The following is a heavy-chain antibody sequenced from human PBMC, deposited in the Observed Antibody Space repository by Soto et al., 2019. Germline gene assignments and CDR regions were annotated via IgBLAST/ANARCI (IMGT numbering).Heavy chain of an antibody. CDR2: ISSSGSTI. Sequence: QSGGSLRLSCAASGFTFSSYEMNWVRQAPGKGLEWVSYISSSGSTIYYADSVKGRFTISRDNAKNSLYLQMNSLRAEDTAVYYCARDAYGSGNQFDYWGQGTLVTVSS. J-gene: IGHJ4*02. CDR3: ARDAYGSGNQFDY. V-gene: IGHV3-48*03. CDR1: GFTFSSYE. D-gene: IGHD3-10*01.